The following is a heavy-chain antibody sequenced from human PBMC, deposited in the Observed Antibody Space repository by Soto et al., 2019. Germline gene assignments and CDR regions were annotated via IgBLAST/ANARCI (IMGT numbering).Heavy chain of an antibody. V-gene: IGHV1-46*01. Sequence: QAHLVQSGAEVRKPGASVKVSCKTSGYRFTTYYIHWVRQAPGHGLEWMAIINPTGGSTNYAQKFRGRITLTMETSTSTVYMELSSLRSEDTAVYYCARDLAAGDLWGQGTLVTVSS. CDR3: ARDLAAGDL. CDR1: GYRFTTYY. D-gene: IGHD2-21*01. J-gene: IGHJ4*02. CDR2: INPTGGST.